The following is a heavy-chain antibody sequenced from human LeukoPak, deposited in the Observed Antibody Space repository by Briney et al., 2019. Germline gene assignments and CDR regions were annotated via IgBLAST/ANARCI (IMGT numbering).Heavy chain of an antibody. D-gene: IGHD1-26*01. CDR1: GYTFTNYG. Sequence: GASVKVSSAASGYTFTNYGISWVRQAPGQGLEWMGWISAYNGNRNYAQKVKGRVTMTTDTSTSTAYMELGSLRSDDTAVYYCARSLTSSGSYLDGGDYWGQENLVTVSS. V-gene: IGHV1-18*01. CDR3: ARSLTSSGSYLDGGDY. J-gene: IGHJ4*02. CDR2: ISAYNGNR.